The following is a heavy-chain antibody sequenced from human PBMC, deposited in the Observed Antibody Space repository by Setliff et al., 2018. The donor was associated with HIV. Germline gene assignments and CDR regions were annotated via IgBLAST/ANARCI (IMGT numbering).Heavy chain of an antibody. V-gene: IGHV1-18*01. Sequence: ASVKVSCKASGYTFISYGISWVRQAPGQRLEWMGWISAYNGNTNYAQKLQGRVTMTTDTSTSTAYMELRSLRSDDTAVYYCATSSRIYYYSYMDVWGKGTTVTVS. J-gene: IGHJ6*03. CDR3: ATSSRIYYYSYMDV. CDR2: ISAYNGNT. CDR1: GYTFISYG. D-gene: IGHD2-2*01.